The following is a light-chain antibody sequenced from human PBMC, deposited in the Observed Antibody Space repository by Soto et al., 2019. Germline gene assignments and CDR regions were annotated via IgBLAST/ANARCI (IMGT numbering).Light chain of an antibody. CDR2: EVS. V-gene: IGLV2-14*01. J-gene: IGLJ3*02. CDR3: SSYTSGSTWV. Sequence: QSALTQPASVSGSPGQSITISCTGTSSDVGGYNYVSWYQQHPGKAPKLMIYEVSNRPSGVSNRFSGSKYGNTASLTISGIQAEDEADYYCSSYTSGSTWVFGGGTKLTVL. CDR1: SSDVGGYNY.